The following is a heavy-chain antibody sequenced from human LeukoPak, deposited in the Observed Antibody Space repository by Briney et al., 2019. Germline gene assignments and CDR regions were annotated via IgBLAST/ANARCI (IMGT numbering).Heavy chain of an antibody. D-gene: IGHD4-17*01. CDR3: AKSFDYGDFLIDY. J-gene: IGHJ4*02. Sequence: GGSLRLSCAASGFTFSSYWMSWVRQAPGKGLEWVSAISGSGGSTYYADSVKGRFTISRDNSKNTLYLQMNSLRAEDTAVYYCAKSFDYGDFLIDYWGQGTLVTVSS. CDR1: GFTFSSYW. V-gene: IGHV3-23*01. CDR2: ISGSGGST.